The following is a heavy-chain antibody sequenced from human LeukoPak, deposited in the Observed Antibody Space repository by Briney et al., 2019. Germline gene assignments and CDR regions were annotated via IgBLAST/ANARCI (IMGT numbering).Heavy chain of an antibody. D-gene: IGHD3-22*01. J-gene: IGHJ5*02. CDR3: ARGRYGDSSGYYNWFDP. CDR2: IYYSGST. Sequence: SETLSLTCTVSGGSISSSSYYWGWIRQPPGKGLEWIGSIYYSGSTYYNPSLKSRVTISVDTSKNQFSLKLSSVTAADTAVYYCARGRYGDSSGYYNWFDPWGQGTLVTVSS. CDR1: GGSISSSSYY. V-gene: IGHV4-39*07.